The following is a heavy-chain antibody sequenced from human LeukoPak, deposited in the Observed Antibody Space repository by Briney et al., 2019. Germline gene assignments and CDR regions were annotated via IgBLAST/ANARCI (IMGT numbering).Heavy chain of an antibody. CDR2: IYSDGST. CDR1: GFTVSNNY. Sequence: GGSLRLSCAASGFTVSNNYMSWVRQAQGKGLEWGSVIYSDGSTYHADSVKGRFTISRDNSKNTLYLQMNSLRAEDTAVYYCARVSRGYYLHFDYWGQGTLVTVSS. D-gene: IGHD3-22*01. V-gene: IGHV3-53*01. CDR3: ARVSRGYYLHFDY. J-gene: IGHJ4*02.